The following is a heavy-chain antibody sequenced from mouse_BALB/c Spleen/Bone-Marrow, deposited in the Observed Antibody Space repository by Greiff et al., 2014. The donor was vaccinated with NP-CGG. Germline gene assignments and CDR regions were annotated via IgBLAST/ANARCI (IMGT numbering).Heavy chain of an antibody. CDR3: ARDAMDY. CDR2: ISTYYGDA. CDR1: GYTFTDYA. V-gene: IGHV1S137*01. J-gene: IGHJ4*01. Sequence: VQLVESGAELVRPGVSVKISCKGSGYTFTDYAMHWVKQSHAKSLEWIGVISTYYGDASYNQKFKGKATMTVDKSSSTAYMEPAKVTSEDSGIYYCARDAMDYWGQGTSVTVSS.